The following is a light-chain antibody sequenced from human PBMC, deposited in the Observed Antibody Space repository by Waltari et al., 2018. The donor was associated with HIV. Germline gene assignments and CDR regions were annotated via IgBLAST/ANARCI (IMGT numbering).Light chain of an antibody. CDR1: QAINNY. CDR3: QKFNSAPLT. Sequence: DIQMTKSPSSLSAFIGDTVTITCRASQAINNYLAWYQHRPGEAPHLLIYAASTLQSGVPSRFSGSGSGTDFTLTITNLQPEDVGTYYCQKFNSAPLTFGGGTKVEIK. J-gene: IGKJ4*01. CDR2: AAS. V-gene: IGKV1-27*01.